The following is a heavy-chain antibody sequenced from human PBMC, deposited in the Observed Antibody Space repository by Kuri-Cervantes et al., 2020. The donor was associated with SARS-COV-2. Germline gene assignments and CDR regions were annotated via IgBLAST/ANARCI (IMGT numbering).Heavy chain of an antibody. J-gene: IGHJ4*02. V-gene: IGHV3-49*04. CDR1: GFTFSSYG. D-gene: IGHD3-22*01. Sequence: GESLKISCAAPGFTFSSYGMSWVRQAPGKGLEWVGFIRSKAYGGTTEYAASVKGRFTISRDDSKSIAYLQMNSLKTEDTAVYYCTRDLRGYSSGYSNWGQGTLVTVSS. CDR2: IRSKAYGGTT. CDR3: TRDLRGYSSGYSN.